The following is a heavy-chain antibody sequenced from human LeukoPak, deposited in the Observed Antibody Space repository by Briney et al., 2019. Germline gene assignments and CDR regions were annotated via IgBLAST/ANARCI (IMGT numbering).Heavy chain of an antibody. CDR3: ARAYLYYYDSRETYFDY. D-gene: IGHD3-22*01. J-gene: IGHJ4*02. Sequence: SETLSLTCAVYGGSFSGYYWSWIRQHPGKGLEWIGYIYYSGSTYYNPSLKSRVTISVDTSKNQFSLKLSSVTAADTAVYYCARAYLYYYDSRETYFDYWGQGTLVTVSS. V-gene: IGHV4-31*11. CDR1: GGSFSGYY. CDR2: IYYSGST.